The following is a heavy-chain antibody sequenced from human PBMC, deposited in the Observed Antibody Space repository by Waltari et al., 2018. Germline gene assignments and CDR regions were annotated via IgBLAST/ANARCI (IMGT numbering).Heavy chain of an antibody. CDR1: GFTFRSYR. J-gene: IGHJ4*02. V-gene: IGHV3-7*04. CDR2: INQDGRTK. D-gene: IGHD4-17*01. CDR3: ARDCDYATYGLGAY. Sequence: EVQLVESGGGLVQPGGSLRLSCAVSGFTFRSYRMTWVRQAPGKGLEWVANINQDGRTKNYVDSVKGRFTVSRDNAKNSLYLQMNSLRVEDTAIYYCARDCDYATYGLGAYWGQGDLVTVSS.